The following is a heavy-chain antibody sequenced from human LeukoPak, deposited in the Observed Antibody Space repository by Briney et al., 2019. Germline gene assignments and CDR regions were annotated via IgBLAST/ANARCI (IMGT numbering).Heavy chain of an antibody. CDR3: AKTDHGTYYYGSGTYY. D-gene: IGHD3-10*01. V-gene: IGHV3-23*01. J-gene: IGHJ4*02. CDR1: GFTFSSYA. Sequence: GGSLRLSCAASGFTFSSYAMSWVRQAPGKGLEWVSAISGSGGSTYYADSVKGRFTISRDNSKNTLYLQVNSLRAEDTAVYYCAKTDHGTYYYGSGTYYWGQGTLVTVSS. CDR2: ISGSGGST.